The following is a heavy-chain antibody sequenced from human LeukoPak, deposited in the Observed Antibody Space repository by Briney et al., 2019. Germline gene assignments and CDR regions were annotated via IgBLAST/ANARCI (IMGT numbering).Heavy chain of an antibody. J-gene: IGHJ6*03. CDR2: INPNSGGT. Sequence: ASVTVSFKSSGYTFTGYYMHWVRQAPGQGLEWMGWINPNSGGTNYAQKFQGRVTMTRDTSISTAYMELSRLRSDDTAVYYCARERSGYGSGSRRYYYMDVWGKGTTVTVSS. V-gene: IGHV1-2*02. D-gene: IGHD3-10*01. CDR1: GYTFTGYY. CDR3: ARERSGYGSGSRRYYYMDV.